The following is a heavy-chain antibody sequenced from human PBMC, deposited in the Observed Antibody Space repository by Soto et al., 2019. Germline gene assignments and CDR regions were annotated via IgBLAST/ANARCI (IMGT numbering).Heavy chain of an antibody. CDR1: GGTFSSYA. CDR3: ARGPVEDDSSGNRIYYYYGMDV. CDR2: IIPIFGTA. J-gene: IGHJ6*02. Sequence: SVKVSCKASGGTFSSYAISWVRQAPGQGLEWMGGIIPIFGTANYAQKFQGRVTITADESTSTAYMELSSLRSEDTAVYYCARGPVEDDSSGNRIYYYYGMDVWGQGTTVTVSS. D-gene: IGHD3-22*01. V-gene: IGHV1-69*13.